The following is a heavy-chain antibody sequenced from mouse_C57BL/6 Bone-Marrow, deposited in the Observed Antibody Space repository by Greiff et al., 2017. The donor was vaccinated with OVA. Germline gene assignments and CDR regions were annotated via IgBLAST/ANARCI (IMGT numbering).Heavy chain of an antibody. Sequence: QVQLQQSGAELVRPGASVTLSCKASGYTFTDYEMHWVKQTPVHGLEWIGALDPDPGGPSSHQTFHGKALLTADKSSSTAYMELRSLTSEDAAVYYCTRGYSKYEARDYWGQGTAVTVSA. CDR1: GYTFTDYE. CDR2: LDPDPGGP. CDR3: TRGYSKYEARDY. D-gene: IGHD2-5*01. J-gene: IGHJ4*01. V-gene: IGHV1-15*01.